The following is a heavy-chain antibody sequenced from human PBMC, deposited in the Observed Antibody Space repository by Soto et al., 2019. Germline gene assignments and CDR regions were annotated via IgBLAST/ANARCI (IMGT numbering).Heavy chain of an antibody. J-gene: IGHJ4*02. CDR2: ISARGADT. CDR3: AKGGASYYGLFDS. CDR1: ELTFGSFV. Sequence: GGSMSRCWSSAELTFGSFVGSLVRRAPGGGLEWGATISARGADTYDEDSVLGCFIISRDNSKDTLFLQLNSLRLEHTAMYFCAKGGASYYGLFDSWGQGTLVTVSS. V-gene: IGHV3-23*01. D-gene: IGHD1-26*01.